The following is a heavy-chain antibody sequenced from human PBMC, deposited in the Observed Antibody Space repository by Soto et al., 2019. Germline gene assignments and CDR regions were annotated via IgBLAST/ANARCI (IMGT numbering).Heavy chain of an antibody. D-gene: IGHD5-18*01. J-gene: IGHJ4*02. CDR2: IYYSGST. V-gene: IGHV4-31*02. CDR1: GGSISSGGYY. Sequence: SETLSLTCTVSGGSISSGGYYWSWIRQHPGKGLEWIGYIYYSGSTYYNPSLKSRVTISVDTSKNQFSLKLSSVTAADTAVYYCARVQDTAMVTSYYVDYWGQGTLVTVSS. CDR3: ARVQDTAMVTSYYVDY.